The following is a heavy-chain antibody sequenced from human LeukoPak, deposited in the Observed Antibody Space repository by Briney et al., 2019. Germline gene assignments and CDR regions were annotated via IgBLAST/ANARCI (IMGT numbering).Heavy chain of an antibody. CDR2: IYYSGST. CDR3: ARIWFGELSYYFDY. CDR1: GGSISSSSYY. J-gene: IGHJ4*02. V-gene: IGHV4-39*07. D-gene: IGHD3-10*01. Sequence: SETLSLTCTVSGGSISSSSYYWGWIRQPPGKGLEWIGSIYYSGSTYYNPSLKSRVTISVDTSKNQFSLKLSSVTAADTAVYYCARIWFGELSYYFDYWGQGTLVTVSS.